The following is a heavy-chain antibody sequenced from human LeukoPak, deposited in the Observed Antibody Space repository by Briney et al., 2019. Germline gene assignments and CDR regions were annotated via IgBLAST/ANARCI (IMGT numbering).Heavy chain of an antibody. CDR3: AKNAAGIVLMIYAPLDS. CDR2: LSGSGGST. CDR1: GFTFGMYA. Sequence: GGSLRLSCAASGFTFGMYALSWVRQAPGKGLEWVSTLSGSGGSTYYADSVKGRFTISGDESKNTLSLQMNSLRPEDTAVYYCAKNAAGIVLMIYAPLDSWGQGTLVTVSS. J-gene: IGHJ4*02. D-gene: IGHD2-8*01. V-gene: IGHV3-23*01.